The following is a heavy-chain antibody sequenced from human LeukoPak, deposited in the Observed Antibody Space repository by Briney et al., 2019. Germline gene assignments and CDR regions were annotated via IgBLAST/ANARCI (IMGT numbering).Heavy chain of an antibody. CDR2: IKIDGTEK. CDR3: ARRVVGGTDYFDY. Sequence: PGGSLRLSCAASGFAFGTYWMTWVRQAPGKGLEWVANIKIDGTEKRCADSVKGRFTISRDNAKNSLYLQMSSLRAEDTAVYYCARRVVGGTDYFDYWGQGTLVTVSS. D-gene: IGHD1-26*01. CDR1: GFAFGTYW. V-gene: IGHV3-7*01. J-gene: IGHJ4*02.